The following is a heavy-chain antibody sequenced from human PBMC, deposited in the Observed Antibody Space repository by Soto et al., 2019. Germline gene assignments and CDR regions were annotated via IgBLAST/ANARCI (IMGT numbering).Heavy chain of an antibody. CDR2: INAGNGNT. D-gene: IGHD3-10*01. CDR1: GYTFTSYA. V-gene: IGHV1-3*01. CDR3: ARPHRSGYYYYYGMDV. Sequence: GASVKVSCKASGYTFTSYAMHWVRQAPGQRLEWMGWINAGNGNTKYSQKFQGRVTITRDTSASTAYMELSSLRSEDTAVYYCARPHRSGYYYYYGMDVWGQGTTVTVSS. J-gene: IGHJ6*02.